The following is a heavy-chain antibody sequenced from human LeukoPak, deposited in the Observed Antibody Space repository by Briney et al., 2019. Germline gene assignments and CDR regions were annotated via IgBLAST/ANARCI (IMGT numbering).Heavy chain of an antibody. CDR2: VIPIFGTA. V-gene: IGHV1-69*13. D-gene: IGHD2-21*02. CDR3: ARVGGDLAPRPFYFDY. CDR1: GGTFSSYA. Sequence: ASVKVSCKASGGTFSSYAISWVRQAPGQGLEWMGGVIPIFGTANYAQKFQGRVTITADESTSTAYMELSSLRSEDTAVYYCARVGGDLAPRPFYFDYWGQGTLVTVSS. J-gene: IGHJ4*02.